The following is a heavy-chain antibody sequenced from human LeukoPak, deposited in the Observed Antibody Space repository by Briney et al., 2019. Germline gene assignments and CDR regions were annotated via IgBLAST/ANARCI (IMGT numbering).Heavy chain of an antibody. D-gene: IGHD3-9*01. Sequence: PGGSLRLSCAASGFTFSSYWMHWVRQAPGKGLVWVSRINSDGSSTSYADSVKGRFTISRDNTKNTLYLQMNSLRAEDTAVYYCARGDILTGSYAFDIWGQGTMVTVSS. J-gene: IGHJ3*02. CDR2: INSDGSST. CDR1: GFTFSSYW. CDR3: ARGDILTGSYAFDI. V-gene: IGHV3-74*01.